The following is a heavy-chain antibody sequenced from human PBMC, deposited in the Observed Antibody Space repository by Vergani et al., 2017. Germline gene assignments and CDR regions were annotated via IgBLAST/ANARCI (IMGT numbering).Heavy chain of an antibody. CDR3: ARHGSTGYYYYYYYGMDV. CDR2: IYYSGST. J-gene: IGHJ6*02. CDR1: GGSISSSSYY. D-gene: IGHD3-9*01. Sequence: QLQLQESGPGLVKPSEPLSLTCTVSGGSISSSSYYWGWIRQPPGKGLEWIGSIYYSGSTYYNPSLKSRVTISVDTSKNQFSLKLSSVTAADTAVYYCARHGSTGYYYYYYYGMDVWGQGTTVTVSS. V-gene: IGHV4-39*01.